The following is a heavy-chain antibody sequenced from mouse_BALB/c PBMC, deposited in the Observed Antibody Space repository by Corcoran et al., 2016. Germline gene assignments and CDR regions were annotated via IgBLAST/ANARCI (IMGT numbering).Heavy chain of an antibody. J-gene: IGHJ3*01. CDR2: ISCYNGAT. Sequence: LVKTGASVKISCKASGYSFTGYYMHWVKQSHGKSLEWIGYISCYNGATSYNQKFKGKATFTVDTSSSTAYMQFNSLTSEDSAVYFCASQLTGTVWFVYWGQRTLVTVSA. D-gene: IGHD4-1*01. CDR3: ASQLTGTVWFVY. V-gene: IGHV1S34*01. CDR1: GYSFTGYY.